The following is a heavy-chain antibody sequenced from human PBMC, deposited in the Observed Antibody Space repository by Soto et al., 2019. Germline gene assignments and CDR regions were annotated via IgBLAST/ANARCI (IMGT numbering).Heavy chain of an antibody. CDR1: GGSFSGYY. CDR3: ARTFYFDWLLPIYYYGMDV. Sequence: KPSETLSFTCAVYGGSFSGYYWSWIRQPPGKGLEWIGEINHSGSTNYNPSLKSRVTISVDTSKNQFSLKLSSVTAADTAVYYCARTFYFDWLLPIYYYGMDVWGQGTTVTVSS. V-gene: IGHV4-34*01. J-gene: IGHJ6*02. CDR2: INHSGST. D-gene: IGHD3-9*01.